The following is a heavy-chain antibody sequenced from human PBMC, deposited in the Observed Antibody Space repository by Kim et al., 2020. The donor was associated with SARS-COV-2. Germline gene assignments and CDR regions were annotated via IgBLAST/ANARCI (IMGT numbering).Heavy chain of an antibody. CDR3: ARDPYYGSGSYYKGGYYFDY. J-gene: IGHJ4*02. V-gene: IGHV3-30*01. Sequence: RFTISRDNSKNTLYLQMNSLRAEDTAVYYCARDPYYGSGSYYKGGYYFDYWGQGTLVTVSS. D-gene: IGHD3-10*01.